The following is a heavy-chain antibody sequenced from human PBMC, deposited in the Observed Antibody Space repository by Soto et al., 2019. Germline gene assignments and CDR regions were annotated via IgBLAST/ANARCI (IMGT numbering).Heavy chain of an antibody. J-gene: IGHJ6*02. Sequence: SQTLSLTCAISGDSVSSNSAAWHWIRQSPSRGLEWLGRTYYRSKWYNDYAVSVKSRITINPDTSKNQFSLQLNSVTPEDTAVYYCAREPNTFIRGYSGYAQGVYGMDVWGQGTTVTVSS. D-gene: IGHD5-12*01. V-gene: IGHV6-1*01. CDR2: TYYRSKWYN. CDR1: GDSVSSNSAA. CDR3: AREPNTFIRGYSGYAQGVYGMDV.